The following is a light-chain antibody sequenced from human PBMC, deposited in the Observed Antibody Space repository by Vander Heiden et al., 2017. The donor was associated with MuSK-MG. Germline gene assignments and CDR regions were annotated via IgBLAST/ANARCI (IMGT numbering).Light chain of an antibody. CDR1: QSLLHGGGRTF. V-gene: IGKV2D-29*01. Sequence: DVVMTQTPFSLTVTPGQPASISCKPSQSLLHGGGRTFLYWYLQRPGQPPQLLIYEASNRLSGVPDRFSGSGSGTDFTLKISRVEAEDVGVYYCLQTIQPPWTFGQGTKVEIK. CDR3: LQTIQPPWT. J-gene: IGKJ1*01. CDR2: EAS.